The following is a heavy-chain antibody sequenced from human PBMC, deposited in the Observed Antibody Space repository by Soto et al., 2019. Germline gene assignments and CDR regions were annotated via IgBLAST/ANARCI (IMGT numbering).Heavy chain of an antibody. CDR3: ARGEVGPNGGYFQH. V-gene: IGHV1-18*04. CDR1: GYTFTSYG. Sequence: ASVKVSSKASGYTFTSYGISWVRQAPGQGLEWMGWISVYSGNTNYAQKLQGRVTMTTDTSTSIAYMELRSLRSDDTAVYYCARGEVGPNGGYFQHWGQGTLVTVSS. CDR2: ISVYSGNT. D-gene: IGHD1-26*01. J-gene: IGHJ1*01.